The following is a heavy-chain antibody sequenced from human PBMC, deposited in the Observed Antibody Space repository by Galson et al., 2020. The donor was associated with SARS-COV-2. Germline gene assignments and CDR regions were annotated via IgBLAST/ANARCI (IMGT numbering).Heavy chain of an antibody. CDR3: AKKLEQRWTKSAPDY. CDR1: GFTFSSYG. D-gene: IGHD5-18*01. CDR2: ISYDGSNK. V-gene: IGHV3-30*18. J-gene: IGHJ4*02. Sequence: GGSLRLSCAASGFTFSSYGMHWVRQAPGKGLEWVAVISYDGSNKYYADSVKGRFTISRDNSKNTLYLQMNSLRAEDTAVYYCAKKLEQRWTKSAPDYWGQGTLVTVSS.